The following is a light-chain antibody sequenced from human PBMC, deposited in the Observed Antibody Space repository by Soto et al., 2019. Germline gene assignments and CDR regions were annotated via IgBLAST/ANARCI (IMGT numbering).Light chain of an antibody. CDR2: DAS. Sequence: EIVMTQSPGTLSVSPGERATLSCRASQSVSNNLAWYQQKPGQAPRLLIYDASSRATGIPARFSGSGSGTDFTHTISGLYSEDIAVYYCQQYNTWPTFGQGTHLEIK. V-gene: IGKV3-15*01. J-gene: IGKJ2*01. CDR1: QSVSNN. CDR3: QQYNTWPT.